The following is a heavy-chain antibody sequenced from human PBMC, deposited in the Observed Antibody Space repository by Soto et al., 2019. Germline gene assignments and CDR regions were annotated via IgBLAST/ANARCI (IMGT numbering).Heavy chain of an antibody. CDR3: ARRMVVGATLDYYYYYRLDV. D-gene: IGHD1-26*01. CDR1: GGTFSSYA. V-gene: IGHV1-69*13. Sequence: GASVKVSCKASGGTFSSYAISWVRQAPGQGLEWMGGIIPIFGTANYAQKFQGRVTITADESTSTAYMELSSLRSEDTAVYYCARRMVVGATLDYYYYYRLDVWGQGTTVTVSS. J-gene: IGHJ6*02. CDR2: IIPIFGTA.